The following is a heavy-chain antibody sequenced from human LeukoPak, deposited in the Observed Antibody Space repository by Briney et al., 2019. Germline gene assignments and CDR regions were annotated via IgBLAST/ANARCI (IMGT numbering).Heavy chain of an antibody. CDR1: GYTFTSYD. Sequence: ASVKVSCKASGYTFTSYDINWVRQATGQGLEWMGWMSPNSGNTGYAQKFQGRVTITRNTSISTAYMELSSLRSEDTAVYYCARGGCSSTSCYDPWGKGTLVTVSS. CDR2: MSPNSGNT. D-gene: IGHD2-2*01. CDR3: ARGGCSSTSCYDP. V-gene: IGHV1-8*03. J-gene: IGHJ5*02.